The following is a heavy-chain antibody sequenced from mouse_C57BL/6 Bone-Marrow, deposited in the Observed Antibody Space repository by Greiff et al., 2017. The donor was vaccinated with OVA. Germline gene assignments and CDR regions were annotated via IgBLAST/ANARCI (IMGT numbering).Heavy chain of an antibody. CDR3: TVYHGYGYETFAY. CDR1: GYTFTDYE. J-gene: IGHJ3*01. D-gene: IGHD2-2*01. CDR2: IDPETGGT. Sequence: QVQLKESGAELVRPGASVTLSCKASGYTFTDYEMHWVKQTPVHGLEWIGAIDPETGGTAYNQKFKGKAILTADKSSSTAYMELRSLTSEDSAVYYCTVYHGYGYETFAYWGQGTLVTVSA. V-gene: IGHV1-15*01.